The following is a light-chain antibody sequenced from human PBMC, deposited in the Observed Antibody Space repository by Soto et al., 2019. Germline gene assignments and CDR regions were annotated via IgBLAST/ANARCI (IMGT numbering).Light chain of an antibody. CDR3: SSYAGSNLGV. J-gene: IGLJ1*01. CDR1: SSDIGYYKY. Sequence: QSVLTQPPSASGSPGQPVTISCTGTSSDIGYYKYVSWYQQHPGKAPKLIIYEVIKRPSGVTDRFSGSKSGNTASLTVSGLQAEDEADYYCSSYAGSNLGVFGTGTKVTVL. CDR2: EVI. V-gene: IGLV2-8*01.